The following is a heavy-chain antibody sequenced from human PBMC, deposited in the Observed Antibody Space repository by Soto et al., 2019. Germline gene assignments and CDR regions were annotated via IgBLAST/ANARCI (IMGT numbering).Heavy chain of an antibody. Sequence: GGSLRLSCAASGFTFSSYAMTWVRQAPGRGLEWVSAISGSGSPTYYADSVKGRFTISRDNSKNTLYLQMNSLRADDTAVYYCASEYCSGGSCPLYHGMDVWGQGTTVTVSS. CDR2: ISGSGSPT. CDR1: GFTFSSYA. CDR3: ASEYCSGGSCPLYHGMDV. V-gene: IGHV3-23*01. D-gene: IGHD2-15*01. J-gene: IGHJ6*02.